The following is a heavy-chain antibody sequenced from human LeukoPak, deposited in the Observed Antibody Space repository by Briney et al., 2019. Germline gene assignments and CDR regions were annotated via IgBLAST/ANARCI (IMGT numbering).Heavy chain of an antibody. CDR3: ARMRTMVRGGQDAFDI. CDR1: GGSYSDYY. D-gene: IGHD3-10*01. J-gene: IGHJ3*02. Sequence: KPLETLSLTCGVYGGSYSDYYWSWIRQPPGKGLEWIGEINHSGITNYNPSLKSRVTISLDTSKNQFSLKLSSVTAADTAVYYCARMRTMVRGGQDAFDIWGQGTMVTVSS. CDR2: INHSGIT. V-gene: IGHV4-34*01.